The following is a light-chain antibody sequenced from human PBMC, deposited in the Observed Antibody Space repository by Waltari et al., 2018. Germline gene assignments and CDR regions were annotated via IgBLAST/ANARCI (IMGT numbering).Light chain of an antibody. CDR1: QSVSRA. V-gene: IGKV3-20*01. J-gene: IGKJ1*01. Sequence: CRASQSVSRALAWYQQKPGQAPRLLIDGASSRATGIPDRFSGSGYGTDFSLTISRLEPEDFAVYYCQHYVRLPATFGQGTKVEIK. CDR3: QHYVRLPAT. CDR2: GAS.